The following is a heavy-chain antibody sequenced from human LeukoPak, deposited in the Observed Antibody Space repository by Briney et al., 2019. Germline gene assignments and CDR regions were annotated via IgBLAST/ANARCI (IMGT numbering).Heavy chain of an antibody. Sequence: GRSLRLSCAASGFTFSSYGMHWVRQAPGKGLEWVAVISYDGSNKYYADSVKGRFTISRDNAKNSLYLQMNSLRAEDTAVYCCARGYKWSYPGEGAFDIWGQGTMVTVSS. D-gene: IGHD1-7*01. CDR3: ARGYKWSYPGEGAFDI. CDR2: ISYDGSNK. CDR1: GFTFSSYG. J-gene: IGHJ3*02. V-gene: IGHV3-30*03.